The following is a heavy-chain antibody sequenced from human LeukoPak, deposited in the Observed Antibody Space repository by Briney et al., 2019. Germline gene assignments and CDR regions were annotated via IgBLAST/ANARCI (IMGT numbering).Heavy chain of an antibody. CDR1: GFTFSTYW. D-gene: IGHD3-22*01. CDR3: ARETFYYYDSSDYYGIFDY. V-gene: IGHV3-7*01. J-gene: IGHJ4*02. CDR2: IRQDGSEK. Sequence: GGSLRLSCSASGFTFSTYWMSWVREAPGQGLGWVANIRQDGSEKHYVDSVKGRFTISRDNSKNTLYLQMNSLRADDTAVYYCARETFYYYDSSDYYGIFDYWGQGTLVSVSS.